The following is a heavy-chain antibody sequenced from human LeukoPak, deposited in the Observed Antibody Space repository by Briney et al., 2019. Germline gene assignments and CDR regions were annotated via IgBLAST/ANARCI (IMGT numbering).Heavy chain of an antibody. D-gene: IGHD3-16*01. CDR2: IYYSGST. V-gene: IGHV4-31*02. CDR3: ARAGGFFSPFGY. CDR1: GGSISSGGYY. Sequence: SETLSLTCTVSGGSISSGGYYWSWIRQHPGDGLEWIGYIYYSGSTYYNPSLKSRVTISIDTSKNHFSLKLSSVTAADTAVYYCARAGGFFSPFGYWGQGTLVTVSS. J-gene: IGHJ4*02.